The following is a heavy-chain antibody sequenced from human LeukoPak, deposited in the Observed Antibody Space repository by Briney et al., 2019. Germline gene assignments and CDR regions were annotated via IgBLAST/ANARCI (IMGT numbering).Heavy chain of an antibody. D-gene: IGHD5-24*01. CDR3: AKDRDVESYYFDY. Sequence: GRSLRLSCAASGFTFDDYAMHWVRQAPGKGLEWVSGISWNSGSIGYADSVKGRFTISRDNAKNSLYLQMNSLRAEDTALYYCAKDRDVESYYFDYWGQGTLVTVSS. J-gene: IGHJ4*02. V-gene: IGHV3-9*01. CDR2: ISWNSGSI. CDR1: GFTFDDYA.